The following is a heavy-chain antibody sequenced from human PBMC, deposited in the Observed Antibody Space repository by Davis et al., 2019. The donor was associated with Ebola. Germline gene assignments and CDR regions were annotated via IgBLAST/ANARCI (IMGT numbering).Heavy chain of an antibody. CDR1: GLAVSSTY. Sequence: GSLRLSCAVSGLAVSSTYMSWVRQPPGKGLEWIGSIYNSGSTYYNPSLESRVTISVDTSKNQLSLKLTSVTATDTAVYYCARPVSPGYTYGYYYYDMDVWGQGTTVTVSS. J-gene: IGHJ6*02. CDR3: ARPVSPGYTYGYYYYDMDV. D-gene: IGHD5-18*01. CDR2: IYNSGST. V-gene: IGHV4-39*01.